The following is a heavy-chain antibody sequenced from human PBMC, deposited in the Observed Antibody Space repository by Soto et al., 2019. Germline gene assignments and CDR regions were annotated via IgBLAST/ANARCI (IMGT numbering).Heavy chain of an antibody. CDR1: GYSFTSYW. D-gene: IGHD5-18*01. J-gene: IGHJ6*02. V-gene: IGHV5-51*01. CDR3: ARAASGGFDIQLETYYYYGMDV. Sequence: PGESLKISCKGSGYSFTSYWIGWVRQMPGKGLEWMGIIYPGDSDTRYSPSFQGQVTISADKSISTAYLQWSSLKASDTAMYYCARAASGGFDIQLETYYYYGMDVWGQGTTVAVSS. CDR2: IYPGDSDT.